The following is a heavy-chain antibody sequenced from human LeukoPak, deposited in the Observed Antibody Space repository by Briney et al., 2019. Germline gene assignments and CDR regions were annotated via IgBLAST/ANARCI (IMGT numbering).Heavy chain of an antibody. V-gene: IGHV4-39*07. J-gene: IGHJ3*02. Sequence: SETLSLTCTVSGGSISSSGYYWSWIRQPPGKGLEWIGEINHSGSTNYNPSLKSRVTISVDTSKNQFSLKLSSVTAADTAVYYCASPFVDTAMATRVSDAFDIWGQGTMVTVSS. CDR1: GGSISSSGYY. CDR3: ASPFVDTAMATRVSDAFDI. D-gene: IGHD5-18*01. CDR2: INHSGST.